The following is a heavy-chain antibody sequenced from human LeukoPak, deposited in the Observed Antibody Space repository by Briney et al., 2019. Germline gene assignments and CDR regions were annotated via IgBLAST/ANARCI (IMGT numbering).Heavy chain of an antibody. CDR1: GGSISSYY. CDR2: IYYSGST. Sequence: SETLSLTCTVSGGSISSYYRSWIRQPPGKGLEWIGYIYYSGSTNYNPSLKSRVTISVDTSKNQFSLKLSSVTAADTAVYYCARHDSSGYPLRYWGQGTLVTVSS. J-gene: IGHJ4*02. D-gene: IGHD3-22*01. CDR3: ARHDSSGYPLRY. V-gene: IGHV4-59*08.